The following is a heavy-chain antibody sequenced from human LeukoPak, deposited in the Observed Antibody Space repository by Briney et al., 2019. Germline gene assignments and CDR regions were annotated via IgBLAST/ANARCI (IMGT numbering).Heavy chain of an antibody. J-gene: IGHJ2*01. CDR1: GYTFTSYD. CDR3: ARGRIVVVPAAIGDWYFDL. D-gene: IGHD2-2*02. V-gene: IGHV1-18*01. CDR2: ISAYNGNT. Sequence: ASVKVSCKASGYTFTSYDINWVRQATGQGLEWMGWISAYNGNTNYAQKLQGRVTMTTDTSTSTAYMELRSLRSDDTAVYYCARGRIVVVPAAIGDWYFDLWGRGTLVTVSS.